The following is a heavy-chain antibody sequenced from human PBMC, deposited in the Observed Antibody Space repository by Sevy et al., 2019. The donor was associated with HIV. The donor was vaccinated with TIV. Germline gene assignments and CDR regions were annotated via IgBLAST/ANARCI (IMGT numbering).Heavy chain of an antibody. V-gene: IGHV3-53*01. CDR2: IYSGSST. CDR1: GFSASNSY. Sequence: GGSLRLSCAASGFSASNSYMSWVRQAPGKGLEWVSVIYSGSSTYYADSVKGRFSISRDNSQNTVYLQMNSLRADDTAVYYCAREYCTTTSCHYYFGMDVWGQGTTVTVSS. J-gene: IGHJ6*02. D-gene: IGHD2-2*01. CDR3: AREYCTTTSCHYYFGMDV.